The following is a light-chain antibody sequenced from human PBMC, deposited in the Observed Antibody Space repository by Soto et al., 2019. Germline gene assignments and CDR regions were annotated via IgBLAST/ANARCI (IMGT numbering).Light chain of an antibody. CDR1: QSVSDK. V-gene: IGKV3-15*01. CDR2: GAS. Sequence: IVMTQAPATLSVSPGERATLSCRASQSVSDKSAWYQQKPGQAPRLLIFGASTRATGIPARFSGSGSETEFTLTISSLQSEDFAVYYCEQYKSWPYTFAQGTKVDIK. CDR3: EQYKSWPYT. J-gene: IGKJ2*01.